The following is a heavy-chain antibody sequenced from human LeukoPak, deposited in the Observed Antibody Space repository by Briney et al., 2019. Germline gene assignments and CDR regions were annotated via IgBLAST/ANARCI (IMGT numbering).Heavy chain of an antibody. V-gene: IGHV4-59*01. CDR2: IYYSGST. D-gene: IGHD6-13*01. CDR3: ARGGSSWYADY. J-gene: IGHJ4*02. CDR1: GASISTYY. Sequence: PSETLSLTCSVSGASISTYYWSWIRQPPEKGLEWMGYIYYSGSTRYNPPLKSRVTMSVDTSNDQFSLKVSSVTAADTAVYYCARGGSSWYADYWGPGTLVTVSS.